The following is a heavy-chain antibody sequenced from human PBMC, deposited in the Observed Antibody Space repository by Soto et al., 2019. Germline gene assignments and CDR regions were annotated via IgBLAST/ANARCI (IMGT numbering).Heavy chain of an antibody. CDR2: IYYSGST. CDR3: ARAHYDFWSGYPNWFDP. CDR1: GGSISSYY. J-gene: IGHJ5*02. V-gene: IGHV4-59*01. Sequence: PSETLSLTCTVSGGSISSYYWSWIRQPPGKGLEWIGYIYYSGSTNYNPSLKSRVTISVDTSKDQFSLKLSSVTAADTAVYYCARAHYDFWSGYPNWFDPWGQGTLVTVSS. D-gene: IGHD3-3*01.